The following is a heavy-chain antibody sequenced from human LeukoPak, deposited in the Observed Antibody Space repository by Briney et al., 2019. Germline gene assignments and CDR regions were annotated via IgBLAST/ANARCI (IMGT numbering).Heavy chain of an antibody. V-gene: IGHV4-39*07. J-gene: IGHJ4*02. D-gene: IGHD4-23*01. CDR3: ARDGKKAAFDY. CDR2: IYYSGST. Sequence: PSETLSLTCTVSGGSISSSSYYWGWIRQPPGKGLEWIGSIYYSGSTYYNPSLKSRVTISVDTSKNQFSLKLSSVTAADTAVYYCARDGKKAAFDYWGQGTLVTVSS. CDR1: GGSISSSSYY.